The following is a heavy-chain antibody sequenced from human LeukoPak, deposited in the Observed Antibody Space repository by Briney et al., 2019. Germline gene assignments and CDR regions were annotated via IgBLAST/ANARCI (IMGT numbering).Heavy chain of an antibody. D-gene: IGHD3-3*01. J-gene: IGHJ4*02. CDR1: GFTFSSYE. V-gene: IGHV3-48*03. CDR2: ISSSGSTI. CDR3: ARDQNTDFWSGYYTNYFDY. Sequence: GGSLRLSCAASGFTFSSYEMNWVRQAPGKGLEWVSYISSSGSTIYYADSVKGRFTISRDNAKNSLYLQMNSLRAEDTAVYYCARDQNTDFWSGYYTNYFDYWGQGTLVTVSS.